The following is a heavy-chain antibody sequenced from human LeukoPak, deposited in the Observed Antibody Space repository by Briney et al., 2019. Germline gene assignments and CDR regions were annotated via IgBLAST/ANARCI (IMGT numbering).Heavy chain of an antibody. CDR1: GFTFSSYA. Sequence: PGRSLRLSCAASGFTFSSYAMHWVRQAPGKGLEWVAVISYDGSNKYYADSVNGRFTITRDNSKNTLYLQMNSLRAEDTAVYYCARDAEWEIPADYWGQGNLVTVSS. CDR2: ISYDGSNK. D-gene: IGHD1-26*01. CDR3: ARDAEWEIPADY. J-gene: IGHJ4*02. V-gene: IGHV3-30-3*01.